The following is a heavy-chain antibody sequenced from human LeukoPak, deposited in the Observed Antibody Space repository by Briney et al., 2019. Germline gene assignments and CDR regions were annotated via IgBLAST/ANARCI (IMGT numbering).Heavy chain of an antibody. V-gene: IGHV4-4*07. CDR3: ARDNYGSGSDFYYYYYMDV. CDR1: GGSISSYY. J-gene: IGHJ6*03. D-gene: IGHD3-10*01. CDR2: IQTSGST. Sequence: SETLSLTCTVSGGSISSYYWNWIRQPAGKGLEWIGRIQTSGSTNYNPSLKSRVTMSVDTSKNQFSLKLSSVTAADTAVYYCARDNYGSGSDFYYYYYMDVWGKGTTVTISS.